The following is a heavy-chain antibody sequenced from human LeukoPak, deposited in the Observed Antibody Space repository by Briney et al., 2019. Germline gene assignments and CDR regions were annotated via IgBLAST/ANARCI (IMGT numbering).Heavy chain of an antibody. CDR1: GGSISSGSYY. Sequence: SETLSLTCTVSGGSISSGSYYWSWIRQPAEKGLEWIGRIYTSGGTNYNPSLKSRVTISVDTSKNQFSLKLSSVTAADTAVYYCARDAVQWLALAHPDAFDIWGQGTMVTVSS. CDR2: IYTSGGT. J-gene: IGHJ3*02. CDR3: ARDAVQWLALAHPDAFDI. D-gene: IGHD6-19*01. V-gene: IGHV4-61*02.